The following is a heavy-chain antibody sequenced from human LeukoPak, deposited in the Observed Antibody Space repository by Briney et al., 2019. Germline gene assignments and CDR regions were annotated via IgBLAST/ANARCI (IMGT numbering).Heavy chain of an antibody. J-gene: IGHJ5*02. Sequence: PSETLSLTCTVSSYSISSGYYWGWIRQPTGKGLEWIGSIYHSGSTYYNPSLKSRVTISVDTSKNQFSLKLSSVTAADTAVYYCARHAGNYDFWSGYSYWLDPWGQGTLVTVSS. CDR1: SYSISSGYY. CDR3: ARHAGNYDFWSGYSYWLDP. D-gene: IGHD3-3*01. V-gene: IGHV4-38-2*02. CDR2: IYHSGST.